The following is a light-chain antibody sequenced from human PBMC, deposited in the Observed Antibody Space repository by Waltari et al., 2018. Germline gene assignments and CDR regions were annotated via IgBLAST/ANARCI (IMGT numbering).Light chain of an antibody. CDR3: QQYNTLPVT. V-gene: IGKV1-33*01. CDR1: QDINNF. CDR2: DAF. Sequence: MQVTQSPSSLSASVGDRVTITCHASQDINNFLNWYQQKPGKAPKVVIYDAFNLATGVPSRFSGGGSGTDFTFTISSLQPEDIATYYCQQYNTLPVTFGGGTKVEIK. J-gene: IGKJ4*01.